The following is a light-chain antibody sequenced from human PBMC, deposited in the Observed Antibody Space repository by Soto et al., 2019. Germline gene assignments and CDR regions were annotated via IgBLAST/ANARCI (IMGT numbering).Light chain of an antibody. CDR1: SGSIASNY. J-gene: IGLJ2*01. CDR3: QSYDTVVV. CDR2: EVN. Sequence: NFMLTQPHSVSESPGKTVTISCTRSSGSIASNYEQWYQQRPGSAPTTVIYEVNQRPSGVHDRFSGSIDSSSNSASLTISGLKTEDEADYYCQSYDTVVVFGGGTKLTVL. V-gene: IGLV6-57*04.